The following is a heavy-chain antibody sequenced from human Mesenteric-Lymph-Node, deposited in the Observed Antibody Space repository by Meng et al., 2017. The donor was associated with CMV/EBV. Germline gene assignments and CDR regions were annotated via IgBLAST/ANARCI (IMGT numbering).Heavy chain of an antibody. V-gene: IGHV1-18*01. D-gene: IGHD3-10*01. Sequence: NTYGISWVRQAPGQGLEWMGWISVYKGNTNYAQKFQGRVTMTTDTSTSTAHMELRSLRSDDTAVYYCARGLEFAAKTFDYWGPGTLVTVSS. J-gene: IGHJ4*02. CDR2: ISVYKGNT. CDR3: ARGLEFAAKTFDY. CDR1: NTYG.